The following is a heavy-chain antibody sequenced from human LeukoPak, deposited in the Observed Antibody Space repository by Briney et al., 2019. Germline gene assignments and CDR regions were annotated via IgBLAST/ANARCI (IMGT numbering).Heavy chain of an antibody. Sequence: SETLSLTCTVSGGSISSGDYYWSWIRQPPGKGLEWIGYIYYSGSTSYNPSLKSRVTISVDTSRNQFSLKLTSVTAADTAVYYCARGPNYVWGSYQYFDYWGQGTLVTVSS. V-gene: IGHV4-30-4*01. CDR2: IYYSGST. J-gene: IGHJ4*02. CDR1: GGSISSGDYY. D-gene: IGHD3-16*02. CDR3: ARGPNYVWGSYQYFDY.